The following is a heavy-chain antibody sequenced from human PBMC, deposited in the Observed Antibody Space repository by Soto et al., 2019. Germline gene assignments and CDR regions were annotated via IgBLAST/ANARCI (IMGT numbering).Heavy chain of an antibody. V-gene: IGHV4-30-4*01. CDR1: GGSISSGDYY. CDR3: ARGRNYAYSYYYAMDV. Sequence: QVQLQESGPGLVKPSQTLSLTCTVSGGSISSGDYYWSWIRQPPGKDLEWIGYIYYSGSTYYNPSLKSRVTISVDTSKNQFSLKLRSVTAADTAVYYCARGRNYAYSYYYAMDVWGQGTTVTVSS. D-gene: IGHD3-16*01. CDR2: IYYSGST. J-gene: IGHJ6*02.